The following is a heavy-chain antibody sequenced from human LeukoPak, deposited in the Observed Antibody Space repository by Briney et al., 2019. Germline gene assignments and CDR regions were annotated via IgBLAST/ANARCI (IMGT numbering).Heavy chain of an antibody. V-gene: IGHV4-61*02. CDR3: ARLYSSSSGAGYYYYMDV. CDR1: GGSISSGSYY. CDR2: IYTSGST. J-gene: IGHJ6*03. Sequence: PPQTLSLTCTVSGGSISSGSYYWSWIRQPAGKGLEWIGRIYTSGSTNYNPSLKSRVTISVDTSKNQFSLKLSSVTAADTAVYYCARLYSSSSGAGYYYYMDVWGKGTTVTVSS. D-gene: IGHD6-6*01.